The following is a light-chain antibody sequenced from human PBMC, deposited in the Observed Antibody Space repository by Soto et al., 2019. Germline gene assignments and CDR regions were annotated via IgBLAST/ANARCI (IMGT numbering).Light chain of an antibody. J-gene: IGKJ4*01. CDR1: QSLSTNY. Sequence: EIVLTQSPGTLSLSPGERAALSCRASQSLSTNYLAWYQQKPGQAPRLLMYGASHRATGIPDRFSGSGSGTDFTLTISRLEPEDFAVYYCQQYDNWPPLTFGGGTKVEIK. CDR2: GAS. V-gene: IGKV3-20*01. CDR3: QQYDNWPPLT.